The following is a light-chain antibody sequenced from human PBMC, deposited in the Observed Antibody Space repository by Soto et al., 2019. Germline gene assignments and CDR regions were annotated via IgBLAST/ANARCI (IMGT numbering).Light chain of an antibody. CDR3: QQRSDWPST. J-gene: IGKJ4*01. Sequence: EIVLTQSPATLSLSPGDRATLSCRASQSVGSYLGWYQQRPGQAPRLLIYDASNRATGIPARFSGSGCGTDFTLTISSLEPEDFAVYYCQQRSDWPSTFGGGTKVEIK. V-gene: IGKV3-11*01. CDR1: QSVGSY. CDR2: DAS.